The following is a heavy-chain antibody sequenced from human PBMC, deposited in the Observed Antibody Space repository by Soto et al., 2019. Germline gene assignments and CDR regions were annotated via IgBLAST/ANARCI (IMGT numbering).Heavy chain of an antibody. D-gene: IGHD3-10*01. CDR2: INHSGST. V-gene: IGHV4-34*01. CDR1: GGSFSGYY. J-gene: IGHJ6*02. Sequence: SETLSLTCAVYGGSFSGYYWSWIRQPPGKGLEWIGEINHSGSTNYNPSLKSRVTISVDTSKNQFSLKLSSVTAADTAVYYCASQTDLWFGELFSHYYYGMDVWGQGTTVTVS. CDR3: ASQTDLWFGELFSHYYYGMDV.